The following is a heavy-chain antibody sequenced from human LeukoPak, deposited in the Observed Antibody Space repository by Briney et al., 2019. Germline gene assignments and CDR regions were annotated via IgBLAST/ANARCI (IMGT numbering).Heavy chain of an antibody. CDR1: GFTFSSYW. D-gene: IGHD2-15*01. Sequence: PGGSLRLSCAAPGFTFSSYWMHWVRQAPGKGLVWVSRINSDGSSTSYADSVKGRFTISRDNAKNTLYLQMNSLRAEDTAVYYCAKDAYGGNPGDYFDYWGQGTLVTVSS. CDR3: AKDAYGGNPGDYFDY. CDR2: INSDGSST. V-gene: IGHV3-74*01. J-gene: IGHJ4*02.